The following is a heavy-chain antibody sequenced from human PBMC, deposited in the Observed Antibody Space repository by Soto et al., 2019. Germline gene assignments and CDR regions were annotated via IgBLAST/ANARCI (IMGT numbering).Heavy chain of an antibody. J-gene: IGHJ4*02. CDR3: ARGSINVGAQVNDC. CDR2: VSNGGGT. V-gene: IGHV4-59*01. D-gene: IGHD1-26*01. CDR1: GDSISSYY. Sequence: SETLSLTCTVSGDSISSYYWSWFRQPPGKGLQWIGYVSNGGGTNYNPSLWGRVTISLDTSKNQFSLRLSSVTAGDTAVYFCARGSINVGAQVNDCWGQGTLVTVSA.